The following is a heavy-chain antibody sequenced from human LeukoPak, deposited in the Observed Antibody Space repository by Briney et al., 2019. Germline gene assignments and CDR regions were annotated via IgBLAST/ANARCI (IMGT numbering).Heavy chain of an antibody. D-gene: IGHD3-22*01. CDR1: GYSISSGYY. CDR3: ARGILRDYYDSSGFYHRGGVGY. Sequence: RASETLSLTCTVSGYSISSGYYWSWIRQPAGRGLEWIGHIHTSGTMNYNASLKSRVRISVETSKNQFSLRLSSVTAADTAVYFCARGILRDYYDSSGFYHRGGVGYWGQGTLVTVSS. CDR2: IHTSGTM. V-gene: IGHV4-61*09. J-gene: IGHJ4*02.